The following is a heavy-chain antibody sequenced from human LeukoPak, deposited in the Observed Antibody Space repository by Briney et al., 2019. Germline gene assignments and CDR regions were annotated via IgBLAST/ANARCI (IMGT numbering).Heavy chain of an antibody. CDR1: GFTFSIYA. CDR2: ISGSRGST. CDR3: ARDQKRKWLQDY. V-gene: IGHV3-23*01. D-gene: IGHD3-22*01. Sequence: GGSLRLSCAASGFTFSIYAMSWVRQAPGKGLEWVSAISGSRGSTYYADSVKGRFTISRDNSKNTLYLQMNSLRAEDTAVYYCARDQKRKWLQDYWGQGTLVTVSS. J-gene: IGHJ4*02.